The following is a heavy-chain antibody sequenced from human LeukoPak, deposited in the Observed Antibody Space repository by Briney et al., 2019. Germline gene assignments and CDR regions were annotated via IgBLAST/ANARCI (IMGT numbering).Heavy chain of an antibody. D-gene: IGHD2-2*01. J-gene: IGHJ4*02. CDR2: ITQDGCEK. Sequence: GVTVRLSCAASGFTFGSYWMSWVRQAPGKGLEWVANITQDGCEKYYVDSVKGRFTISRGDDKNSLYLQMNSLRAEDTAVYYCARVPYCSSTSWCAIFEYWGQGDLVNRL. V-gene: IGHV3-7*05. CDR3: ARVPYCSSTSWCAIFEY. CDR1: GFTFGSYW.